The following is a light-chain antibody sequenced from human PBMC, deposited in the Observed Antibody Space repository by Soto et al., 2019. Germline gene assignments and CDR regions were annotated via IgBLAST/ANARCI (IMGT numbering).Light chain of an antibody. CDR3: QQSYSSPPT. CDR2: AAS. V-gene: IGKV1-39*01. CDR1: QSISNH. Sequence: DIQMTQSPSSLSASVEDRVIITCRASQSISNHLNWYQQKPVKAPKLLIFAASSLQSGVPSRFSGRRSGPDFTLTISSLQPEDFATYYCQQSYSSPPTFGQGTKVEIK. J-gene: IGKJ1*01.